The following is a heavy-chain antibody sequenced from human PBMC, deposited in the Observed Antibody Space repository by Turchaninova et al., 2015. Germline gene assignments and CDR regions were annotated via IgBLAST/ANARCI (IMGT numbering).Heavy chain of an antibody. CDR2: IYWDDDK. Sequence: QITLKESGPTLVKPPQTLTLTCTFSGFPLSTSGVGVGWILQPPGKALEWLALIYWDDDKRYNPSLKSRLTSTRDTSKNQVVLTMTNVDPVDTATYYCAHRPKPYHFDYWGQGTLVTVSS. V-gene: IGHV2-5*02. CDR1: GFPLSTSGVG. D-gene: IGHD2-2*01. J-gene: IGHJ4*02. CDR3: AHRPKPYHFDY.